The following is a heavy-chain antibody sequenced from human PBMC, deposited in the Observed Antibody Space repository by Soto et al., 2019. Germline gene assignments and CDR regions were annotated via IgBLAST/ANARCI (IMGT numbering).Heavy chain of an antibody. CDR3: AKDMVGYCSGGSCYATNYYYYGMDV. CDR2: ISWDGGST. V-gene: IGHV3-43D*03. Sequence: GGSLRLSCAASGFTFDDYAMHWVRQAPGKGLEWVSLISWDGGSTYYADSVKGRFTISRDNSKNSLYLQMNSLRAEDTALYYCAKDMVGYCSGGSCYATNYYYYGMDVWGQGTTVTVSS. D-gene: IGHD2-15*01. J-gene: IGHJ6*02. CDR1: GFTFDDYA.